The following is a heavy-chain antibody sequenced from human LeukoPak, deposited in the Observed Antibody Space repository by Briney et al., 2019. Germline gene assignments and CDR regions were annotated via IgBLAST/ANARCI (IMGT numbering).Heavy chain of an antibody. D-gene: IGHD3-10*01. CDR2: IIPILGIA. CDR1: GGTFSSYA. Sequence: ASVKVSCKASGGTFSSYAISWVRQAPGQGLEWMGRIIPILGIANYAQKFQGRVTITADKSTSTAYMELSSLRSEDTAVYYCARVVGGSGSYYNTPADYWGQGTLVTVSS. V-gene: IGHV1-69*04. CDR3: ARVVGGSGSYYNTPADY. J-gene: IGHJ4*02.